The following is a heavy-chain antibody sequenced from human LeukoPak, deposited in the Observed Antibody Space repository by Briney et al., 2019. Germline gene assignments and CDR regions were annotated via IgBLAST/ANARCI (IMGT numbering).Heavy chain of an antibody. J-gene: IGHJ4*02. CDR1: GFTFSSYW. V-gene: IGHV3-74*01. D-gene: IGHD5-12*01. CDR2: INSDGSST. Sequence: GGSLRLSCAASGFTFSSYWMRWVCQAPGKGLVWVSRINSDGSSTSYADSVKGRFTISRDNAKNTLYLRMNSLRAEDTAVYYCARVEESGYGRPADYWGQGTLVTVSS. CDR3: ARVEESGYGRPADY.